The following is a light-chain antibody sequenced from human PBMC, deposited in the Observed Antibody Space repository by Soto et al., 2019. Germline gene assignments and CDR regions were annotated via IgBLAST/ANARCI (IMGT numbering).Light chain of an antibody. Sequence: QSALTQPASVSGSPGQSITISCAGTGSDVGAYNLVSWYQQHPGKAPKLIICDVNTRPSGISNRFSGSKSGDTASLTISGLQAQDEADYYCSSYTSTVAYVFGTGTKVTVL. CDR1: GSDVGAYNL. CDR2: DVN. CDR3: SSYTSTVAYV. V-gene: IGLV2-14*02. J-gene: IGLJ1*01.